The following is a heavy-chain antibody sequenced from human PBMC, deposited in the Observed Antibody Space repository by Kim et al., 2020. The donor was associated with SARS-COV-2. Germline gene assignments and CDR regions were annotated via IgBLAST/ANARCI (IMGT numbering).Heavy chain of an antibody. V-gene: IGHV4-39*01. Sequence: SETLSLTCTVSGGSISSSSYYWGWIRQPPGKGLEWIGSIYYSGSTYYNPSLKSRVTISVDTSKNQFSLKLSSVTAADTAVYYCASEGVVVAATPASWFDPWGQGTLVTVSS. CDR2: IYYSGST. J-gene: IGHJ5*02. CDR1: GGSISSSSYY. D-gene: IGHD2-15*01. CDR3: ASEGVVVAATPASWFDP.